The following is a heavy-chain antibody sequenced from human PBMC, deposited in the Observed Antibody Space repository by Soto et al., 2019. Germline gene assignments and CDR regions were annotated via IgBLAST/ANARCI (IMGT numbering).Heavy chain of an antibody. D-gene: IGHD2-15*01. CDR3: ARLEGYCSGGTCYRTSGWFDP. CDR1: GCSISSGSHY. V-gene: IGHV4-39*01. CDR2: IYYSGST. Sequence: SETLSLTCTVTGCSISSGSHYWGCIRQPPGKGLEWIGTIYYSGSTYYHPSLRSRVTLSVDTSKNQFSLKLTPVTAADTAVYYCARLEGYCSGGTCYRTSGWFDPRGQGTPVTVSS. J-gene: IGHJ5*02.